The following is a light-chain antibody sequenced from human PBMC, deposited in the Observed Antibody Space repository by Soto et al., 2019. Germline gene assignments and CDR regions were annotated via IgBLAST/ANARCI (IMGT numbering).Light chain of an antibody. CDR2: GAS. Sequence: EIVLTQSPGTLSLSPGERATLSCRASQSVTSNYLAWYQQKPGQAPRLLIYGASSRATGIPDRFSGSGSGTDFTLTISTLEPEDLAVYYCQQYDTSPLFGPGTKVYIK. CDR3: QQYDTSPL. V-gene: IGKV3-20*01. J-gene: IGKJ3*01. CDR1: QSVTSNY.